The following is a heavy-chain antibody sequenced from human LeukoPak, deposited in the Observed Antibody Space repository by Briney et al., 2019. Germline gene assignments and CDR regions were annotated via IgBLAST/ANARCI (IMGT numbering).Heavy chain of an antibody. CDR1: GFIFKTYG. D-gene: IGHD3-10*01. Sequence: PGGSLTLSCAASGFIFKTYGMHGLRQTPGKGLEGVAFIWYDGSNRFYADSVKGRFTISRDNSKSTLYLQMSSLRAEDTAVYFCASGLIGGSFDYWGQGTLVTVFS. CDR3: ASGLIGGSFDY. CDR2: IWYDGSNR. V-gene: IGHV3-33*03. J-gene: IGHJ4*02.